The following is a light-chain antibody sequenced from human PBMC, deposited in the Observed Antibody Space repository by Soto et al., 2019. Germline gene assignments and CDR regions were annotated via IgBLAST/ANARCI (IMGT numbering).Light chain of an antibody. CDR3: QLYNHFPDT. J-gene: IGKJ5*01. V-gene: IGKV1-5*01. Sequence: HMPQSXSTMSASFHAXXXXXXXVSQSISSCLAWYQHKXGKAPKPLIYAASXLKSGVPAKFRGSGSGTDFTLTISNLQTEDFATYYCQLYNHFPDTFGQGTRLEI. CDR1: QSISSC. CDR2: AAS.